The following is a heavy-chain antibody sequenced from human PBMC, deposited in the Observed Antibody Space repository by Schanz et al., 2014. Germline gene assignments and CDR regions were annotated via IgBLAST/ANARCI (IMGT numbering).Heavy chain of an antibody. J-gene: IGHJ6*02. Sequence: VQLVESGGGVVQPGGSLRLSCAASGFTFSSYAMHWVRQAPGKGLEWVANIKQHGNEKYYVDSVKGRFTISRDNAKISLYLQMNSLRVEDTAVYYCARDTSYGMDVWGQGTTVTVSS. CDR3: ARDTSYGMDV. V-gene: IGHV3-7*04. CDR2: IKQHGNEK. CDR1: GFTFSSYA.